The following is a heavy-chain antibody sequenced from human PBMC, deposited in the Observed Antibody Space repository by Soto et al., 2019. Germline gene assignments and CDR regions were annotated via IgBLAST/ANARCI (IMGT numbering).Heavy chain of an antibody. CDR3: ASREKVDAFDV. CDR2: IVPIFGST. CDR1: GGSFSSYD. V-gene: IGHV1-69*06. J-gene: IGHJ3*01. Sequence: QVQLVQSGAEVKKPGSSVKVSCKASGGSFSSYDIAWVRQASGQGLEWMGGIVPIFGSTNYAQRFRGRVTITPDKFTNTVYMELISLTSEDTAVYYCASREKVDAFDVWGQGTRVTVSS. D-gene: IGHD1-26*01.